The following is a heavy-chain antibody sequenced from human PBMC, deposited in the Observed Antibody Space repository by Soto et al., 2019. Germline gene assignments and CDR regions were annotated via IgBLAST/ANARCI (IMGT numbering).Heavy chain of an antibody. CDR2: IYYSGST. J-gene: IGHJ6*02. CDR3: ARGRNDLATGNYYYGMDV. D-gene: IGHD2-21*02. CDR1: GGSISSGGYY. Sequence: SETLSLTCTVSGGSISSGGYYWSWIRQHPGKGLEWIGYIYYSGSTYYNPSLKSRVTISVDTSKNQFSLKLSSVTAADTAVYYCARGRNDLATGNYYYGMDVWGQGTTVTVSS. V-gene: IGHV4-31*03.